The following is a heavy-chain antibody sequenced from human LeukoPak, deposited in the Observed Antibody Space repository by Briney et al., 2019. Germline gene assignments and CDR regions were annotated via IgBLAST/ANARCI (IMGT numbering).Heavy chain of an antibody. D-gene: IGHD6-19*01. J-gene: IGHJ3*02. V-gene: IGHV3-21*05. CDR3: ARARDSSGWYTDGFDI. CDR1: GFTFSSYE. Sequence: NPGGSLRLSCAASGFTFSSYEMNWVRQAPGKGLEWVSYISSSSSYIYYADSVKGRFTISRDNAKNSLYLQMNSLRAEDTAVYYCARARDSSGWYTDGFDIWGQGTMVTVSS. CDR2: ISSSSSYI.